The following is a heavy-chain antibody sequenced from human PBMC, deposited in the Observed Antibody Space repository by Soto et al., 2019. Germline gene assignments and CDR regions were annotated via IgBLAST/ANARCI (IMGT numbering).Heavy chain of an antibody. D-gene: IGHD3-3*01. Sequence: SETLSLTCTVSGGSISSYYWSWIRQPPGKGLEWIGYIYYSGSTNYNPSLKSRVTISVDTSKNQFSLKLSSVTAADTAVYYCARIHDFWSGYDPWGQGTLVTVSS. CDR3: ARIHDFWSGYDP. V-gene: IGHV4-59*08. CDR2: IYYSGST. J-gene: IGHJ5*02. CDR1: GGSISSYY.